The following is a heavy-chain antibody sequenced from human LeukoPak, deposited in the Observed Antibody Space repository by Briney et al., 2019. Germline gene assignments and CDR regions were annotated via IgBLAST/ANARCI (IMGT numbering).Heavy chain of an antibody. CDR2: IIPIFGTA. CDR3: ARSEIGFSAFDY. J-gene: IGHJ4*02. D-gene: IGHD3-10*01. V-gene: IGHV1-69*13. CDR1: GGTLSSYA. Sequence: ASVKVSCKASGGTLSSYAISWVRQAPGQGLEWMGGIIPIFGTANYAQKFQGRVTITADESTSTAYMELSSLRSEDTAVYYCARSEIGFSAFDYWGQGTLVTVSS.